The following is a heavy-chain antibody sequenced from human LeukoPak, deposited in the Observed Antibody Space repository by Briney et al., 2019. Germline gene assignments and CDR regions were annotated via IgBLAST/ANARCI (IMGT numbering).Heavy chain of an antibody. V-gene: IGHV4-61*02. J-gene: IGHJ5*02. CDR1: GGSISSGSYY. Sequence: SQTLSLTCTVSGGSISSGSYYWSWIRQPAGKGLEWIGRIYTSGSTNYNPSLKSRVTISVDTSKNQFSLKLGSVTAADTAVYYCARDCSSTSCPHNWFDPWGQGTLVTVSS. D-gene: IGHD2-2*01. CDR3: ARDCSSTSCPHNWFDP. CDR2: IYTSGST.